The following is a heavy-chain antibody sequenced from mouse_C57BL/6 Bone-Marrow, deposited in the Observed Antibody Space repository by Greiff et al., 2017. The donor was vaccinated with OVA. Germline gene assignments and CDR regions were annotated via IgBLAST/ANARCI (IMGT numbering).Heavy chain of an antibody. CDR2: IYPSDSET. Sequence: QVHVKQPGAELVRPGSSVKLSCKASGYTFTSYWMDWVKQRPGQGLEWIGNIYPSDSETHYNQKFKDKATLTVDKSSSTAYMQLSSLTSEDSAVYYCARGPSYAMDYWGQGTSVTVSS. CDR3: ARGPSYAMDY. J-gene: IGHJ4*01. V-gene: IGHV1-61*01. CDR1: GYTFTSYW.